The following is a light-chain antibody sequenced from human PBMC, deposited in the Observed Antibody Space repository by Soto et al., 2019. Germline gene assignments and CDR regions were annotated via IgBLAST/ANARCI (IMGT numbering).Light chain of an antibody. J-gene: IGKJ1*01. CDR3: HQYGTSPQT. CDR2: DAS. Sequence: EVGWTQSPENLYLSPGEGATLSCRASQSVGNNFLAWYQQKPGQAPTLLIYDASSRASGLPDRFSGSGSETDFTLTVSILELEDFAVYFCHQYGTSPQTFGQGTKVDIK. CDR1: QSVGNNF. V-gene: IGKV3-20*01.